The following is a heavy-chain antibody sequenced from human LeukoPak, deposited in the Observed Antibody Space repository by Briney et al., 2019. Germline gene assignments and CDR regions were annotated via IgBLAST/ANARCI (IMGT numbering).Heavy chain of an antibody. CDR3: ARDSTYSSGWSHFDY. D-gene: IGHD6-19*01. CDR2: IYSGGST. V-gene: IGHV3-66*01. J-gene: IGHJ4*02. CDR1: GITVSSNY. Sequence: GGSLRLSCAASGITVSSNYMTWVRQAPGKGLEWVSVIYSGGSTYYADSVKGRFTISRDNSKNTLYLQMNSLRAEDTAVYYCARDSTYSSGWSHFDYWGQGTLVTASS.